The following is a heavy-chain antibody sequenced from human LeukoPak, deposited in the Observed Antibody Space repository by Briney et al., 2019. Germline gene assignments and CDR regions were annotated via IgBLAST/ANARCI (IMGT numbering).Heavy chain of an antibody. D-gene: IGHD5-18*01. CDR1: GYTFTSYG. V-gene: IGHV1-2*02. Sequence: GASVKVSCKASGYTFTSYGISWVRQAPGQGLEWMGWINPNSGGTNYAQKFQGRVTMTRDTSIRTAYMELSRLRSDDTAVYYCAREVYSYGHLGYWGQGTLVTVSS. CDR2: INPNSGGT. CDR3: AREVYSYGHLGY. J-gene: IGHJ4*02.